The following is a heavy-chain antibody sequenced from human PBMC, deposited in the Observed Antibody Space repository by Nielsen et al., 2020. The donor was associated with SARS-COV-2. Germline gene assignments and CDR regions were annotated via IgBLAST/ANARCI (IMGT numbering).Heavy chain of an antibody. CDR3: ARPQDAEYYDSSGGMDV. CDR2: IGTAGDT. D-gene: IGHD3-22*01. V-gene: IGHV3-13*04. CDR1: GFTFSSYD. Sequence: GESLKISCAASGFTFSSYDMHWVRQATGKGLEWVSAIGTAGDTYYPGSVKGRFTISRENAKNSLYLQMNSLRAGDTAVYYCARPQDAEYYDSSGGMDVWGQGTTVTVSS. J-gene: IGHJ6*02.